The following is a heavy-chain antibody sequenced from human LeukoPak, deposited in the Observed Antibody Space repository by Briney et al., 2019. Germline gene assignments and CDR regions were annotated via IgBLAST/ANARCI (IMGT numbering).Heavy chain of an antibody. D-gene: IGHD6-19*01. CDR1: GGSISSGGYY. J-gene: IGHJ4*02. V-gene: IGHV4-31*03. Sequence: SETLSLTCTVSGGSISSGGYYWSWIRQHPGKGLEWIGYIYYSGSTYYNPSLKSRVTISVDTSKNQFSLKLSSVTAADTAVYYCARRTYSSGWFYFDYWGQGTLVTVSS. CDR3: ARRTYSSGWFYFDY. CDR2: IYYSGST.